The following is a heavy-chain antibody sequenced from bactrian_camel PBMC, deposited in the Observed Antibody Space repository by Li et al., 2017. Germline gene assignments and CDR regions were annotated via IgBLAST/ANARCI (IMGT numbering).Heavy chain of an antibody. Sequence: HVQLVESGGGSVQAGGSLTLSCTASGLTFSSSWMAWFRQSPGKEREGVAIIDSDGGIDYVDSVKGRFTISADSAWTTLYLQMNNLKPDDTAMYYCVANIWVRSCGDFKHWGQGTQVTVS. J-gene: IGHJ4*01. V-gene: IGHV3S26*01. CDR3: VANIWVRSCGDFKH. CDR2: IDSDGGI. CDR1: GLTFSSSW. D-gene: IGHD5*01.